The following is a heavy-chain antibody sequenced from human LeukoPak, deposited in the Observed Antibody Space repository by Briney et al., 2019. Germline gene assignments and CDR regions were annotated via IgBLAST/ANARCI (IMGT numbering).Heavy chain of an antibody. D-gene: IGHD2-2*01. Sequence: GGSLRLSCAASGFTLSTYWMSWVRQAPGKGLEWVANIKEDGSEKYYVDSVKGRFTISRDNAKNSLFLQMNSLRAEDTAVYYCARDHAYAFDIWGQGTLVTVSS. CDR2: IKEDGSEK. V-gene: IGHV3-7*01. J-gene: IGHJ3*02. CDR1: GFTLSTYW. CDR3: ARDHAYAFDI.